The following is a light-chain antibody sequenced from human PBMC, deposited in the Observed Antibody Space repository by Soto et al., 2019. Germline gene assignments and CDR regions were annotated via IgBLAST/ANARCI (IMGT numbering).Light chain of an antibody. J-gene: IGLJ1*01. V-gene: IGLV2-14*01. CDR1: SSDVGGYNY. CDR2: DVS. Sequence: QSALTQPASVSGSPGQSITISCTGTSSDVGGYNYVSWYQQHPGKAPKLMIYDVSHRPSGGSNRFSGSKSGNTASLTISGLKAEDEADYSCSSYTSSSTLYVFGTGTKLTVL. CDR3: SSYTSSSTLYV.